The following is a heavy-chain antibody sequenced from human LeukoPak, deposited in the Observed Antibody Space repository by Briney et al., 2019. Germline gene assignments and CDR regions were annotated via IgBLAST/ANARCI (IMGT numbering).Heavy chain of an antibody. J-gene: IGHJ6*02. Sequence: TSETLSLTCTVSGGSISSGDYHWSWIRQPPGKGLEWIGYIYYSGSTNYNPSLKSRVTISVDASKNQFSLKLSSVTAADTAVYYCARDRRIVVVPAAPKNYYYGMDVWGQGTTVTVSS. CDR2: IYYSGST. CDR1: GGSISSGDYH. D-gene: IGHD2-2*01. V-gene: IGHV4-61*08. CDR3: ARDRRIVVVPAAPKNYYYGMDV.